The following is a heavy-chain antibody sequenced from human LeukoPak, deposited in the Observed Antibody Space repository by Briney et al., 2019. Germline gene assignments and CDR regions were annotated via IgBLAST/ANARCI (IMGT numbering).Heavy chain of an antibody. J-gene: IGHJ6*02. CDR3: ARESKYYYDSGGYYIQYYYYGMDV. CDR2: INPSGGST. CDR1: GYTFTSYY. Sequence: ASVKVSCKASGYTFTSYYMHWVRQAPGQGLEWMGIINPSGGSTSYAQKFQGRVTMTRDTSTSTVYMELSSLRSEDTAVYYCARESKYYYDSGGYYIQYYYYGMDVWGQGTTVTVSS. V-gene: IGHV1-46*01. D-gene: IGHD3-22*01.